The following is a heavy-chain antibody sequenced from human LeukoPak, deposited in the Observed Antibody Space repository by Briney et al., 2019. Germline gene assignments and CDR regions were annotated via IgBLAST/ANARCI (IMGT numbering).Heavy chain of an antibody. CDR1: GFTFSSYG. CDR2: IRYDGSNK. J-gene: IGHJ5*02. V-gene: IGHV3-30*02. Sequence: PGGSLRLSCAASGFTFSSYGMHWVRQAPGKGLEWVAFIRYDGSNKYYADSVKGRFAISRDNSKSTLYLQVNSLRGEDTAVYYCAREGGSDWYSGWFDPWGQETLVTVSS. D-gene: IGHD6-19*01. CDR3: AREGGSDWYSGWFDP.